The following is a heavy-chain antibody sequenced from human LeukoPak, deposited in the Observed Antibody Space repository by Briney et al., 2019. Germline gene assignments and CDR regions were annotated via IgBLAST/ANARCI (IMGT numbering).Heavy chain of an antibody. CDR3: ARVGRYYDN. CDR2: IYHSGST. J-gene: IGHJ4*02. Sequence: SETLSLTCTVSGGSISSYSWSWIRQPPGKGLEWIGYIYHSGSTYYNPSLKSRVTISVDRSKNQFSLKLSSVTAADTAVYYCARVGRYYDNWGQGTLVTVSS. CDR1: GGSISSYS. V-gene: IGHV4-30-2*01.